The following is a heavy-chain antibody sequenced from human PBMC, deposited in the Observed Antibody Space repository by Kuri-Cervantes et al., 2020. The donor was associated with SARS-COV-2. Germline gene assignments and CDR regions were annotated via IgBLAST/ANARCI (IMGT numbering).Heavy chain of an antibody. J-gene: IGHJ4*02. CDR2: ICWDDDK. CDR1: GFSLSTSGVG. CDR3: ARVQATTVIADF. V-gene: IGHV2-5*05. Sequence: SGPTLVKPTQTLTLTCTFSGFSLSTSGVGVGWIRQPPGKALEWLALICWDDDKRYGPSLKSRLTITKDTSKNQVVLTMTNMDPVDTATYYCARVQATTVIADFWGQGTLVTVSS. D-gene: IGHD4-11*01.